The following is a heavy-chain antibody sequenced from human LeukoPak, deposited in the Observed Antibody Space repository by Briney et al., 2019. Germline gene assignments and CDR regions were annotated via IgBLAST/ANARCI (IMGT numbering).Heavy chain of an antibody. CDR2: INPNSGDT. CDR1: GFTFTGYH. V-gene: IGHV1-2*06. Sequence: ASVKVSCKASGFTFTGYHLHWVRQASGQGLEWMGRINPNSGDTNYAQKFQGRVTMTRDTSISTAYMELSRLRSDDTAVYYCARDYCSSTSCLFDYWGQGTLVTVSS. CDR3: ARDYCSSTSCLFDY. J-gene: IGHJ4*02. D-gene: IGHD2-2*01.